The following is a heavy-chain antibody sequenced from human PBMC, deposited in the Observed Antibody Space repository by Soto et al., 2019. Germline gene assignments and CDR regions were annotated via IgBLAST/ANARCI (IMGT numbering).Heavy chain of an antibody. D-gene: IGHD5-12*01. CDR3: AKEVEMATIPYGMDV. CDR2: IIPIFGTA. J-gene: IGHJ6*02. V-gene: IGHV1-69*06. CDR1: GGTFSSYA. Sequence: SVKVCCKASGGTFSSYAISWVRQAPGQGLEWMGGIIPIFGTANYAQKFQGRVTITADKSTSTAYMELSSLRSEDTAVYYCAKEVEMATIPYGMDVWGQGTTVTVSS.